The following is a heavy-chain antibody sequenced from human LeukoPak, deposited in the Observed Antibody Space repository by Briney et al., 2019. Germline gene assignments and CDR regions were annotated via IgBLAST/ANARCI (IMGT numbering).Heavy chain of an antibody. CDR1: GGSFSGYY. Sequence: PSETLSLTCAVYGGSFSGYYWSWIRQPAGKGLEWIGRIYTSGSTNYNPSLKSRVTMSVDTSKNQFSLKLSSVTAADTAIYYCAKNSLYGDHFDSWGQGALVTVSS. V-gene: IGHV4-59*10. CDR3: AKNSLYGDHFDS. D-gene: IGHD4-17*01. CDR2: IYTSGST. J-gene: IGHJ4*02.